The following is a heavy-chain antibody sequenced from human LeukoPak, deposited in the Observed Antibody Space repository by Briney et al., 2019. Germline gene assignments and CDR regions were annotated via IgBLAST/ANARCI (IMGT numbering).Heavy chain of an antibody. J-gene: IGHJ4*02. CDR3: ARGDTVVSFDY. V-gene: IGHV4-34*01. D-gene: IGHD4-23*01. CDR1: GGSFSGYY. CDR2: INHSGST. Sequence: SETLSLTCAVNGGSFSGYYWSWIRQPPGKGLEWIGEINHSGSTNYNPSLKSRVTISVDTSKNQFSLKLSSVTAADTAVYYCARGDTVVSFDYWGQGTLVTVSS.